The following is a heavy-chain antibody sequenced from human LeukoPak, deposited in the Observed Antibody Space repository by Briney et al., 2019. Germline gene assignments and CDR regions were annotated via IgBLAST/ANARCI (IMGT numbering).Heavy chain of an antibody. J-gene: IGHJ4*02. V-gene: IGHV4-31*03. Sequence: PSQTLSLTCTVSGGSISSGGYYWSWICQLPGKGLEWIGYIYNTGSTYYNPSLQSRVTVSVDTSKNQFSLKLSSVTAADTAVYYCARKGNGIYYFDYWGQGTLVTVSS. D-gene: IGHD2/OR15-2a*01. CDR3: ARKGNGIYYFDY. CDR2: IYNTGST. CDR1: GGSISSGGYY.